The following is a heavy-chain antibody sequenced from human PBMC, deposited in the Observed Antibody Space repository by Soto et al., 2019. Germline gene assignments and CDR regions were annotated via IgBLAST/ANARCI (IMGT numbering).Heavy chain of an antibody. D-gene: IGHD2-8*02. CDR2: ISSSATYL. J-gene: IGHJ4*02. CDR1: GFTFSGYT. CDR3: AGVRRSSGGGDY. V-gene: IGHV3-21*01. Sequence: EVQLVESGGGLVKPGGSLRLSCAASGFTFSGYTMNWVRQAPGKGLEWVSSISSSATYLYYADSVKGRFTISSDNTKNSLYLQMKSMRVGDKAVYYCAGVRRSSGGGDYWGQGTLVTVSS.